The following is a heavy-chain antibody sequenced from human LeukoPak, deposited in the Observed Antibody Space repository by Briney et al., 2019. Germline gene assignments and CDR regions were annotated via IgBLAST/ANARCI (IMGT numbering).Heavy chain of an antibody. Sequence: SETLSLTCTVSGGSISSYYWSWIPQPPGKGLEWIGYISESGRTKSNPPLKSRVTISVDTSKNQFSLKLSSVTASDTAVYYCARVYCSGGRCSRLDYWGQETLVTVSS. J-gene: IGHJ4*02. CDR2: ISESGRT. CDR1: GGSISSYY. CDR3: ARVYCSGGRCSRLDY. D-gene: IGHD2-15*01. V-gene: IGHV4-59*01.